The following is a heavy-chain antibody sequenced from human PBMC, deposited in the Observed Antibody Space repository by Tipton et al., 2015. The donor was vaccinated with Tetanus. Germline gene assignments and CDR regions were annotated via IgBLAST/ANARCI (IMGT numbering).Heavy chain of an antibody. D-gene: IGHD3-10*01. CDR1: GGSVSSGGYY. CDR2: INHSGST. Sequence: TLSLTCTVSGGSVSSGGYYWSWIRQPPGKGLEWIGEINHSGSTNYNPSLKSRVTISVDTSKNQFSLKLSSVTAADTAVYYCASSLWFGELSYYFDYWGQGTLVTVSS. J-gene: IGHJ4*02. V-gene: IGHV4-61*08. CDR3: ASSLWFGELSYYFDY.